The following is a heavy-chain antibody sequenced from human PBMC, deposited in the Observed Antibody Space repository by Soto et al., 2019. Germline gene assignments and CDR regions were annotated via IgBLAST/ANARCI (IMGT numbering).Heavy chain of an antibody. CDR3: ARDSKLTDYYDSSGYWLFDD. CDR2: INAGNGNT. Sequence: GASVKVSCKAPGYTFTSYAMHWVRQAPGQRLEWMGWINAGNGNTKYSQKFQGRVTITRDTSASTAYMELSSLRSEDTAVYYCARDSKLTDYYDSSGYWLFDDWGQGTLVNVSS. CDR1: GYTFTSYA. J-gene: IGHJ4*02. D-gene: IGHD3-22*01. V-gene: IGHV1-3*01.